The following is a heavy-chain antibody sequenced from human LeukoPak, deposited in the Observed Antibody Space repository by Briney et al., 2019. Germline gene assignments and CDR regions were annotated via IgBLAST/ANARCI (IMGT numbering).Heavy chain of an antibody. D-gene: IGHD2-2*01. CDR3: AKGQRSCNSASCPLWYFDL. V-gene: IGHV3-23*01. J-gene: IGHJ2*01. CDR1: GFSFSSYA. Sequence: PGGSLRLSCGASGFSFSSYAFSWVRQAPGKGLEWISQISASANYKYYADSVKGRFTISRDNSKTTLCLQMNSLTAEDTAVYYCAKGQRSCNSASCPLWYFDLWGRGTLVSVSS. CDR2: ISASANYK.